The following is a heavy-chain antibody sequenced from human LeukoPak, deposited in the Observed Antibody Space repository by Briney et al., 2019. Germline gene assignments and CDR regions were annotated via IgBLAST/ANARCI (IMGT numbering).Heavy chain of an antibody. CDR3: ASQVADTNYYYYGMDV. J-gene: IGHJ6*02. D-gene: IGHD2-15*01. Sequence: PGGSLRLSCAASGFTFSSYAMSWVRQAPGKGLEWVSAISGSGGSTYYADSVKGRFTISRDNSKNTLYLQMNSLRAEDTAVYYCASQVADTNYYYYGMDVWGQGTTVTVSS. V-gene: IGHV3-23*01. CDR1: GFTFSSYA. CDR2: ISGSGGST.